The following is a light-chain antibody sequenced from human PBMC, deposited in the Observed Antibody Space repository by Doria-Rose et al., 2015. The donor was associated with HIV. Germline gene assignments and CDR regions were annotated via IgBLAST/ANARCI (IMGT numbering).Light chain of an antibody. CDR3: HQYGTSWT. V-gene: IGKV3-20*01. CDR2: DGS. Sequence: TQSPGTLSLSPGERATLSCRASQSFSSTYLAWYQQKPGQAPSLLIYDGSTTATGIQDRFSASGSGTDFTLTINRLEPGDFALYYCHQYGTSWTFGQGTKVEI. J-gene: IGKJ1*01. CDR1: QSFSSTY.